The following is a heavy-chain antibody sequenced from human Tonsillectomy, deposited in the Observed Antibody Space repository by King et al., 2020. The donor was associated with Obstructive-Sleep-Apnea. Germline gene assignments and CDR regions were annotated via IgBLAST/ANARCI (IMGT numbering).Heavy chain of an antibody. J-gene: IGHJ5*02. CDR1: GYSINSGYY. D-gene: IGHD5-12*01. Sequence: HVQLQESGPGLVKPSETLSLTCTVSGYSINSGYYWGWIRQPPGKGLEWIVSVYHIGNTYYNPSLKSLVTISVHTSQNQFSLRLFSVTAADTAVYYCAREGYGPWGQGALVTVSS. CDR2: VYHIGNT. CDR3: AREGYGP. V-gene: IGHV4-38-2*02.